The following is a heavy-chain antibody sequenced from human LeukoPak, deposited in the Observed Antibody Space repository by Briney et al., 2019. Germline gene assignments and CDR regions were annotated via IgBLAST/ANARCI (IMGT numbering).Heavy chain of an antibody. CDR3: ARISRWYSSGWYGSGYFDY. J-gene: IGHJ4*02. CDR2: IYYSGST. CDR1: GGSISSGGYS. Sequence: PSETLSLTCAVSGGSISSGGYSWSWIRQPPGKGLEWIGYIYYSGSTYYNPCLKSRVTISVDTSKNQFSLKLSSVTAADTAVYYCARISRWYSSGWYGSGYFDYWGQGTLVTVSS. V-gene: IGHV4-30-4*07. D-gene: IGHD6-19*01.